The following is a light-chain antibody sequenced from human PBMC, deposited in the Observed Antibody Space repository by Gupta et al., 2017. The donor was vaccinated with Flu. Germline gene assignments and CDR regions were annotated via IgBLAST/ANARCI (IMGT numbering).Light chain of an antibody. J-gene: IGLJ3*02. CDR2: EDT. Sequence: QSALTQPASVSGSPGQSITISCTGTSIDIATYTLVSWYQHRPGIAPKLMIYEDTKRPSGISIRFSGSKSGSTASLTISGLQAYDEADYYCCSYAGRSSLVFGGGTKLTVL. CDR1: SIDIATYTL. V-gene: IGLV2-23*01. CDR3: CSYAGRSSLV.